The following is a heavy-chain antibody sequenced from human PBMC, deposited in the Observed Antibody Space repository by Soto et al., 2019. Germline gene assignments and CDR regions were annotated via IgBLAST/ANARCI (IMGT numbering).Heavy chain of an antibody. CDR2: ISDDGSTA. CDR1: GFTFSAYW. J-gene: IGHJ4*02. D-gene: IGHD1-1*01. CDR3: ARGRRVSSTGEGAH. V-gene: IGHV3-74*01. Sequence: GGSLRLSCAVSGFTFSAYWMHWVRQVPGKGLTWLSRISDDGSTATYADSVKGRFVISRDNAKNSLYLEMNTLIVDDSGLYYCARGRRVSSTGEGAHWGRGTLVTASS.